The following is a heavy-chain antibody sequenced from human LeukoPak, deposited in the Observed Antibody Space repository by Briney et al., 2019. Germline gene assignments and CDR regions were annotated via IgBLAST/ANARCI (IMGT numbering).Heavy chain of an antibody. V-gene: IGHV1-2*02. CDR2: INPNSGGT. D-gene: IGHD5-12*01. CDR3: ARSYSGYGYALHDY. CDR1: GYTFTDYY. Sequence: ASVSVSCKASGYTFTDYYMHWVRQAPGQGLEWMGWINPNSGGTNYAQQFQGRVTMTRDTSISTAYMELSSLISDDTAMYYCARSYSGYGYALHDYWGQGTLVTVSS. J-gene: IGHJ4*02.